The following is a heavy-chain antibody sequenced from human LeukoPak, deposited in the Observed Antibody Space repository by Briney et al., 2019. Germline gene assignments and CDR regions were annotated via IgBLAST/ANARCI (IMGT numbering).Heavy chain of an antibody. CDR1: GYTFTSHF. Sequence: ASVKVSCKASGYTFTSHFMHWVRQAPGQGLEWMGIINPRGGSTSYTQKFQGRVTMTRNTSISTAYMELSSLRSEDTAVYYCARGKTRTTFDYWGQGTLVTVSS. CDR3: ARGKTRTTFDY. D-gene: IGHD4-17*01. J-gene: IGHJ4*02. V-gene: IGHV1-46*01. CDR2: INPRGGST.